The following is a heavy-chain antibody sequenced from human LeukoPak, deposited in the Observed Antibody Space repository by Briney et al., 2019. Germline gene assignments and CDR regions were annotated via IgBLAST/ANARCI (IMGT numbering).Heavy chain of an antibody. J-gene: IGHJ4*02. V-gene: IGHV3-30*18. Sequence: GGSLRLSCAASGFTFSSYGMHWVRQAPGKGLEWVAVISYDGSNKYYADSVKGRFTISRDNSKNTLYLQMNSLRTEDTAVYYCAKDRDYYFDYWGQGTLVTVSS. CDR1: GFTFSSYG. CDR2: ISYDGSNK. CDR3: AKDRDYYFDY. D-gene: IGHD3/OR15-3a*01.